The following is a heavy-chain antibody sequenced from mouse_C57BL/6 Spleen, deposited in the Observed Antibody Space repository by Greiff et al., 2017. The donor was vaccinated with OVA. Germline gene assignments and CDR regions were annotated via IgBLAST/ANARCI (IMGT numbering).Heavy chain of an antibody. CDR2: IRSKSNNYAT. V-gene: IGHV10-1*01. D-gene: IGHD2-3*01. CDR3: VRQGDGYFYWYFDV. CDR1: GFSFNTYA. Sequence: EVKLMESGGGLVQPKGSLKLSCAASGFSFNTYAMNWVRQAPGKGLEWVARIRSKSNNYATYYADSVKDRFTISRDDSESMLYLQMNNLKTEDTAMYYCVRQGDGYFYWYFDVWGTGTTVTVSS. J-gene: IGHJ1*03.